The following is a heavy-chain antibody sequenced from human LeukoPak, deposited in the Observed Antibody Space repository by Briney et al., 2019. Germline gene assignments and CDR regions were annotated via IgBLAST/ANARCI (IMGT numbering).Heavy chain of an antibody. Sequence: PGRSLRLSCAASGFTFSSYGMHWVRQAPGEGLEWVAIISYDGSNKYYADSVKGRFTISRDNSKNTLFLQMNSLRAEDTAVYYCAKHPGDFTGIVNYYYMDVWGKGTTVTVSS. CDR2: ISYDGSNK. V-gene: IGHV3-30*18. CDR3: AKHPGDFTGIVNYYYMDV. J-gene: IGHJ6*03. CDR1: GFTFSSYG. D-gene: IGHD1-26*01.